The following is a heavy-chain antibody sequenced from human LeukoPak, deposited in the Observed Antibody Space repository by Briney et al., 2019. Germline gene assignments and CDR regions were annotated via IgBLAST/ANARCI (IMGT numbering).Heavy chain of an antibody. J-gene: IGHJ3*02. CDR1: GFNISGNY. CDR2: IYSGGTT. V-gene: IGHV3-53*01. D-gene: IGHD2-8*01. CDR3: ARDPRLRGLDDTFDI. Sequence: PGGSLRLSCAVSGFNISGNYMSWVRQAPGKGPEWVSVIYSGGTTSYADSVRGRFTISRDNSKNTLYLQMNSLRADDTAVYFCARDPRLRGLDDTFDIWGQGTMVIVSS.